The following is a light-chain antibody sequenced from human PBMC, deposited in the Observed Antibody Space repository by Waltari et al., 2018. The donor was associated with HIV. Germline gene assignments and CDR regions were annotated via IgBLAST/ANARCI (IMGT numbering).Light chain of an antibody. Sequence: IVMTQSPATQSVSPGETTTLSCRASQNVSNSLAWFQHNSGQSPRLLIYGASSRAAGVPNKFSGIGSGTDFSLTISNLQSEDFAIYYCQQYFKWPSITFGQGTRLDI. V-gene: IGKV3-15*01. CDR2: GAS. CDR1: QNVSNS. CDR3: QQYFKWPSIT. J-gene: IGKJ5*01.